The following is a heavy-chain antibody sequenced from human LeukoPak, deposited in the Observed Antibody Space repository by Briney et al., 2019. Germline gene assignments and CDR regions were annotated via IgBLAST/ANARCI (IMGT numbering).Heavy chain of an antibody. Sequence: AGGSLRLSCAASGFTFSSYAMSWVRQAQGKGLEWVSAISGSGGSTYYADSVKGRFTISRDNSKNTLYLQMNSLRAEDTAVYYCAKDGGFAYDILTGYYYFDYWGQGTLVTVSS. V-gene: IGHV3-23*01. CDR1: GFTFSSYA. J-gene: IGHJ4*02. CDR2: ISGSGGST. D-gene: IGHD3-9*01. CDR3: AKDGGFAYDILTGYYYFDY.